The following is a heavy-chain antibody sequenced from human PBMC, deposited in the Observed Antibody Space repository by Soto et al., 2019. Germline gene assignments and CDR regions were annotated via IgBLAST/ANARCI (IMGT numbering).Heavy chain of an antibody. CDR2: INQDGSEE. V-gene: IGHV3-7*01. J-gene: IGHJ4*02. CDR1: GFTFSSYW. Sequence: GGSLRLSCAASGFTFSSYWMDWVRQAPGKGLEWVANINQDGSEENYVDSVKGRFTISRDNAKNSLYLQMSSLTVEDSALYYCSRSLDYWGQGALVTVSA. CDR3: SRSLDY.